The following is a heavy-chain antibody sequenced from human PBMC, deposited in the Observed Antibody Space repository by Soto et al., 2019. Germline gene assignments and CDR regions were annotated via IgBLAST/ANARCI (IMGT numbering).Heavy chain of an antibody. D-gene: IGHD3-10*01. CDR2: IYYSGST. CDR3: ARHNYGSGSTYFDY. CDR1: GGSISSYY. Sequence: PSETLSLTCTVSGGSISSYYWSWIRQPPGKGLEWIGYIYYSGSTNYSPSLKSRVTISVDTSKNQFPLKLNSMTAADTAVYYCARHNYGSGSTYFDYWGQGTLVT. J-gene: IGHJ4*02. V-gene: IGHV4-59*08.